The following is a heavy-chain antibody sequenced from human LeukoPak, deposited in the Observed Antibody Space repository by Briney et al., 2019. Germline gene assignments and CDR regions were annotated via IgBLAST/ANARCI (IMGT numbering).Heavy chain of an antibody. D-gene: IGHD4-17*01. Sequence: PGGSLRLSCTASGFTFSDHYMSWFRLPPGKGLEWLSYITSSGTTSDYADSVKGRFTISRDNAKNSMYLQMNSLRPEDTAVYYCARDPDYGDPDWGQGTLVTVSS. CDR3: ARDPDYGDPD. CDR1: GFTFSDHY. J-gene: IGHJ4*02. CDR2: ITSSGTTS. V-gene: IGHV3-11*01.